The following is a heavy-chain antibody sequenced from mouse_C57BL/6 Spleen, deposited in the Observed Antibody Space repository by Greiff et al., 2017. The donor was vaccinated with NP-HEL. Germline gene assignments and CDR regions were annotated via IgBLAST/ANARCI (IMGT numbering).Heavy chain of an antibody. D-gene: IGHD1-1*01. J-gene: IGHJ2*01. CDR3: ARHYGSSLPAGGY. V-gene: IGHV1-54*01. CDR1: GYAFTNYL. CDR2: INPGSGGT. Sequence: VPLQHSFAAVLLPFTSVKVSCKASGYAFTNYLIEWVKQRPGQGLEWIGVINPGSGGTNYNEKFKGKGTLTADKSSSTAYMQLSSLTSEDSAVYFCARHYGSSLPAGGYWGQGTTLTVSS.